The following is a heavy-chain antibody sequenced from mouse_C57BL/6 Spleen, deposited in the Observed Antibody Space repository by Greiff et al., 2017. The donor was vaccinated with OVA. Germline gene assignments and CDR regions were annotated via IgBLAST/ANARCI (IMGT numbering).Heavy chain of an antibody. Sequence: EVMLVESGGGLVQPGESLKLSCESNEYEFPSHDMSWVRKTPEKRLELVAAINSDGGSTYYPDTMERRFIISRDNTKKTLYLQMSSLRSEDTALYYCARHGYGYGHYYALDYWGQGTSVTVSS. J-gene: IGHJ4*01. D-gene: IGHD2-2*01. CDR2: INSDGGST. CDR3: ARHGYGYGHYYALDY. V-gene: IGHV5-2*03. CDR1: EYEFPSHD.